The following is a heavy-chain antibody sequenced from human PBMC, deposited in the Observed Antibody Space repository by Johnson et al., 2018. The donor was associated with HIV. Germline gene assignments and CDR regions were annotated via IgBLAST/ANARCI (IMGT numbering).Heavy chain of an antibody. Sequence: VQLLESGGGLVQPGGSLRLSCAASGFSFSDYYMTWIRQAPGKGLEWVSYISSSGSTIYYADSVKGRFTISRDNAKNSLYLQLNSLSAEDTAVYYCARDGGFSGAFDIWGQGTMVTVSS. J-gene: IGHJ3*02. CDR1: GFSFSDYY. D-gene: IGHD3-16*01. CDR2: ISSSGSTI. V-gene: IGHV3-11*04. CDR3: ARDGGFSGAFDI.